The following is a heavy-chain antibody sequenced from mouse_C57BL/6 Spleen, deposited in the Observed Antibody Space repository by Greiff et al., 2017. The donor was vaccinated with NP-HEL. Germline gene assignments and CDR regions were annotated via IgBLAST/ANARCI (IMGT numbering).Heavy chain of an antibody. Sequence: EVKLMESGGGLVQPGGSLKLSCAASGFTFSDYGMAWVRQAPRKGPEWVAFISNLAYSIYYADTVTGRFTISRENAKNTPYLELSSLRSEDTAMYYCASLYSNYYAMGYWGQRTSVTVSS. CDR1: GFTFSDYG. J-gene: IGHJ4*01. CDR2: ISNLAYSI. D-gene: IGHD2-5*01. V-gene: IGHV5-15*01. CDR3: ASLYSNYYAMGY.